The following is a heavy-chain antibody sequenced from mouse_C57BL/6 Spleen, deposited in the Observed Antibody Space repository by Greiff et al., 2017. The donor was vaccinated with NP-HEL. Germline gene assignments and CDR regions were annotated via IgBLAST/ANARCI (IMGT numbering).Heavy chain of an antibody. CDR1: GYTFTSYW. J-gene: IGHJ3*01. CDR2: IYPSDSET. D-gene: IGHD2-5*01. CDR3: ARKGTAYYSNPFAY. V-gene: IGHV1-61*01. Sequence: QVQLQQPGAELVRPGSSVKLSCKASGYTFTSYWMDWVKQRPGQGLEWIGNIYPSDSETHYNQKFKDKATLTVDKSSSTAYMQLSSLTSEDSAVYYCARKGTAYYSNPFAYWGQGTLVTVSA.